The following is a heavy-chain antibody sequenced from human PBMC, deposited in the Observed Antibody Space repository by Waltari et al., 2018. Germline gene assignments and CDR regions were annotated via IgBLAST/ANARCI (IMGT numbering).Heavy chain of an antibody. D-gene: IGHD3-3*01. CDR3: ASSPREAIFGVVITALGY. V-gene: IGHV3-48*03. Sequence: EVQLVESGGGLVQPGGSLRLSCAASGFTFSSYEMNWVRQAPGQGLEWVSYISSSGSTIYYADSVKGRFTISRDNAKNSLYLQMNSLRAEDTAVYYCASSPREAIFGVVITALGYWGQGTLVTVSS. CDR2: ISSSGSTI. J-gene: IGHJ4*02. CDR1: GFTFSSYE.